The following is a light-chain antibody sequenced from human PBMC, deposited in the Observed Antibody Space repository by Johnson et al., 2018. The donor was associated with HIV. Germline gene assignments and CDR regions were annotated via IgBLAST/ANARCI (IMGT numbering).Light chain of an antibody. J-gene: IGLJ1*01. Sequence: QSVLTQPPSVSAAPGQKVTISCSGPGCIRPLPGTAPKLLIYENNKRPSGIPDRFSGSKSGTSATLGIPGLQTGDEADYYCGTWDSSLSAGDVFGTGTKVTVL. CDR2: ENN. CDR1: GCI. V-gene: IGLV1-51*02. CDR3: GTWDSSLSAGDV.